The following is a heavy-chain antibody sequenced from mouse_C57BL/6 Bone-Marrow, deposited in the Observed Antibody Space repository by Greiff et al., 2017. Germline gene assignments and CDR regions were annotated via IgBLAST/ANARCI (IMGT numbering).Heavy chain of an antibody. CDR3: ARSRITSVAQDY. V-gene: IGHV1-12*01. D-gene: IGHD1-1*01. J-gene: IGHJ2*01. CDR1: GYTFTSYN. Sequence: QVQLQQSGAELVRPGASVKMSCKASGYTFTSYNMHWVKQTPRQGLEWIGAIYPGNGDTSYNQKFKGKATLTVDQPSSTAYMHLSSRTSGDSAVYFCARSRITSVAQDYWGQGTTLTVSS. CDR2: IYPGNGDT.